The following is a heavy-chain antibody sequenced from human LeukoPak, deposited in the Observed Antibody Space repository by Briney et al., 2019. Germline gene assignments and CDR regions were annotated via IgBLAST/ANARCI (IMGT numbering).Heavy chain of an antibody. CDR2: ISGSGGST. CDR1: GFTFSNYG. V-gene: IGHV3-23*01. CDR3: AKLHNLNCDY. D-gene: IGHD1-14*01. Sequence: GGSLRLSCAASGFTFSNYGIHWVRQAPGRGLEWVSTISGSGGSTYYADSVKGRFTISRDSSKNTLYLQMNNVRPEDTAVYYCAKLHNLNCDYWGLGTLVTVSS. J-gene: IGHJ4*02.